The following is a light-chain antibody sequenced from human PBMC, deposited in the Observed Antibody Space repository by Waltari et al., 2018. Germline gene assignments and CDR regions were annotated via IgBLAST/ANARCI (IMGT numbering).Light chain of an antibody. Sequence: QXXVTQEXXXTXSPGGTXXXXXXXSXXXLPSXHYXYWFQQKLGQPPRTLIYDTSNKHTCTPARFSGSLLGGKAALTLSGAQPEDEANYYCFLSYSGAVIFGGGTKLTVL. CDR3: FLSYSGAVI. J-gene: IGLJ2*01. V-gene: IGLV7-46*01. CDR1: XXXLPSXHY. CDR2: DTS.